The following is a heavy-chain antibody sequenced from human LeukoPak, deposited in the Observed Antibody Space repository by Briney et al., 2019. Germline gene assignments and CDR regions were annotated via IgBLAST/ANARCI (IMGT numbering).Heavy chain of an antibody. CDR3: ARRYKNVVVPGYYMDV. D-gene: IGHD2/OR15-2a*01. CDR2: MNPNSGNT. CDR1: GYTFTSYD. V-gene: IGHV1-8*01. J-gene: IGHJ6*03. Sequence: GASVMVSCKASGYTFTSYDIYWVRQATGQGPEWMGWMNPNSGNTGYAQKFQGRVTMTRNTSISTAYMELSSLTSEDTAVYYCARRYKNVVVPGYYMDVWGKGTTVTVSS.